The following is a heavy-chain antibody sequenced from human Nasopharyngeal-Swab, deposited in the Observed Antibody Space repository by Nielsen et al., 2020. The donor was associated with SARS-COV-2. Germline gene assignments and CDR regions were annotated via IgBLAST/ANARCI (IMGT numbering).Heavy chain of an antibody. D-gene: IGHD2-2*01. Sequence: RQAPGKGLEWIGSIYYSGSTYYNPSLKSRVTISVDTSKNQFSLKPSSVTAADTAVYYCARPNTPEDIVVVPAAIAFDIWGQGTMVTVPS. V-gene: IGHV4-39*01. CDR3: ARPNTPEDIVVVPAAIAFDI. J-gene: IGHJ3*02. CDR2: IYYSGST.